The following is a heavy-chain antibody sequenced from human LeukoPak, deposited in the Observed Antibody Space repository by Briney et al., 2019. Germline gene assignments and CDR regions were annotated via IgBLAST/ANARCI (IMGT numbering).Heavy chain of an antibody. CDR1: GFTFSGYS. CDR3: AKDGVEQWLAYYFDY. D-gene: IGHD6-19*01. J-gene: IGHJ4*02. Sequence: GGSLRLSCAASGFTFSGYSMNWVRQAPGKGLEWVSYISSSSSTIYYADSVKGRFTISRDNAKNSLYLQMNSLRAEDTALYYCAKDGVEQWLAYYFDYWGQGALVTVSS. CDR2: ISSSSSTI. V-gene: IGHV3-48*01.